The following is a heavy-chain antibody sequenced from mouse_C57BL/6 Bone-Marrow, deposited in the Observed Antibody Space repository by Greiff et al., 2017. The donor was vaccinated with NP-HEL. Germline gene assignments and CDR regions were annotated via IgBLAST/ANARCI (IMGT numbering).Heavy chain of an antibody. Sequence: EVKLMESGPELVKPGASVKISCKASGYSFTGYYMHWVKQSHGNILDWIGYIYPYNGVSSYNQKFKGKATLTVDKSSSTAYMELRILTSEYSAVYYCSRRGALFYDAMDYWGQGTSVTVSS. D-gene: IGHD6-5*01. CDR1: GYSFTGYY. CDR3: SRRGALFYDAMDY. CDR2: IYPYNGVS. V-gene: IGHV1-31*01. J-gene: IGHJ4*01.